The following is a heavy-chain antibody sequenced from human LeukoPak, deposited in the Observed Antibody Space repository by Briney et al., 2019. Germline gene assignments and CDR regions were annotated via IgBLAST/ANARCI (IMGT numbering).Heavy chain of an antibody. CDR1: GFTFTSSA. D-gene: IGHD3-10*01. CDR2: IVVGSGNT. V-gene: IGHV1-58*01. CDR3: ARGGTPRFGDPDPAPVDY. Sequence: SVKVSCKASGFTFTSSAVQWVRQARGQRLEWIGWIVVGSGNTNYAQKFQERVTITRDMSTSTAYMELSSLRSEDTAVYYCARGGTPRFGDPDPAPVDYWGQGTLVTVSS. J-gene: IGHJ4*02.